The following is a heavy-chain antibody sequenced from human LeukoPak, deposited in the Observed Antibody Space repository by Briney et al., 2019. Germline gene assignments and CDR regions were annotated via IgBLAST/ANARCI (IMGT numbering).Heavy chain of an antibody. CDR1: GYTFTSYG. V-gene: IGHV1-18*01. CDR3: ARADIVVVVAADYYFDY. J-gene: IGHJ4*02. D-gene: IGHD2-15*01. CDR2: ISAYNGNT. Sequence: EASVKASCKASGYTFTSYGISWVRQAPGQGLEWMGWISAYNGNTNYAQKLQGRVTMTTDTSTSTAYMELRSLRSDDTAVYYCARADIVVVVAADYYFDYWGQGTRVTVSS.